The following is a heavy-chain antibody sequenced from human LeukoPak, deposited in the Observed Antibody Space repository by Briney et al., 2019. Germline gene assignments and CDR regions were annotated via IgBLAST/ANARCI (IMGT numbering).Heavy chain of an antibody. V-gene: IGHV3-33*01. D-gene: IGHD6-13*01. Sequence: AGGSLRLSCATSGFTFSSYRMHWVRQAPGKGLEWVAAIWFDGGNKCYTDSVKGRFTISRDNSMDTLYLLMNSLRAEDTAVYYCARAYSSTWLFDYWGQGTLVTVSS. CDR1: GFTFSSYR. CDR2: IWFDGGNK. J-gene: IGHJ4*02. CDR3: ARAYSSTWLFDY.